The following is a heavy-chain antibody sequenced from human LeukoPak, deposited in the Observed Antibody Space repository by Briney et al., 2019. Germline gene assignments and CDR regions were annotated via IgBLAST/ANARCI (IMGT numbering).Heavy chain of an antibody. CDR1: GYTFTRYD. V-gene: IGHV1-8*01. Sequence: ASVKVSCKASGYTFTRYDINWVRQATGQGLEWMGWMNPNSGNTGYAQKFQGRVTMTRNTSISTAYMELSSLRSEDTAVYYCARDPGYYDSSGYYPNWFDPWGQGTLVTVSS. CDR3: ARDPGYYDSSGYYPNWFDP. D-gene: IGHD3-22*01. CDR2: MNPNSGNT. J-gene: IGHJ5*02.